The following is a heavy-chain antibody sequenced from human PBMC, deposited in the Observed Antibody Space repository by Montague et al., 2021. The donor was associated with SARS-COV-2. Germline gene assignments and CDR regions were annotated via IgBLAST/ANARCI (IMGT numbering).Heavy chain of an antibody. D-gene: IGHD1-26*01. CDR2: IYPTGST. J-gene: IGHJ4*01. Sequence: SETLSLTCTVSRGSLRRTSYHWSWIRQPPGKGLEWIGSIYPTGSTYYDPSLKSRVNMSVDNSKNQFSLMLTSVTAADTAVYYCANFYSGSYNYWGHGSLVTVSS. CDR1: RGSLRRTSYH. V-gene: IGHV4-39*01. CDR3: ANFYSGSYNY.